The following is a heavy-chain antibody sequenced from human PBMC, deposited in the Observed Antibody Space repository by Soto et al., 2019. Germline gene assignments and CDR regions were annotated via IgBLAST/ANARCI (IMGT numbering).Heavy chain of an antibody. J-gene: IGHJ6*02. D-gene: IGHD3-3*01. CDR1: CGSISSGGYY. CDR2: IYYSGST. Sequence: LSLTCTVSCGSISSGGYYWSWIRQHPGKGLEWIGYIYYSGSTYYNPSLKSRVTISVDTSKNQFSLKLSSVTAADTAVYYCARVTYYDFWSGPLYGMDVWGRGTTVTVSS. V-gene: IGHV4-31*03. CDR3: ARVTYYDFWSGPLYGMDV.